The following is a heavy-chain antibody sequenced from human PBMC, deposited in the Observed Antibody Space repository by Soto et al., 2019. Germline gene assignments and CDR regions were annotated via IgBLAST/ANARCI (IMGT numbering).Heavy chain of an antibody. CDR2: ITGSDENT. CDR1: EFTFISYA. V-gene: IGHV3-23*01. D-gene: IGHD4-4*01. CDR3: AKDLMTTRVGRFDY. J-gene: IGHJ4*02. Sequence: GGSLRLSCAASEFTFISYAMSWVLQAPGKGLEWVSAITGSDENTYFADSVKGRFTISRDNSKNTLYLQMNSLRAEDTAVYYCAKDLMTTRVGRFDYWGQGALVTVSS.